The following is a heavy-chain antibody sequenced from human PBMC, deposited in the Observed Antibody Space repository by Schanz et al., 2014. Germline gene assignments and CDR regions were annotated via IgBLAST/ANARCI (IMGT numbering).Heavy chain of an antibody. J-gene: IGHJ4*02. Sequence: QAQLVESGGGVVQPGRSLRLSCAASGFSFSTYAMHWVRQAPGKGLEWMAGISYGGSDKYYTDSVKGHFTISRDDSKNTLYLQMNSLRAEDTAIYYCARDGRKYSSGTLDYFDNWGQGTLVTVSS. D-gene: IGHD6-25*01. CDR3: ARDGRKYSSGTLDYFDN. V-gene: IGHV3-30*04. CDR1: GFSFSTYA. CDR2: ISYGGSDK.